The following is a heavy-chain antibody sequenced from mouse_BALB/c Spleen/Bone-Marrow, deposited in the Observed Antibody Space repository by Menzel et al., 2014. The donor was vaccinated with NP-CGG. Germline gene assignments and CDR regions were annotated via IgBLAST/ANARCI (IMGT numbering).Heavy chain of an antibody. J-gene: IGHJ1*01. CDR3: TRGGNWDDYDV. CDR2: ISSGSTAI. D-gene: IGHD4-1*01. CDR1: GFTFSSFG. Sequence: DVMLVESGGGLVQPGGSRKLSCAASGFTFSSFGMHWVRQAPEKGLEWVAYISSGSTAICYADTVKGRFTISRDNPKKTLFLQMTNLRSEDTAMYYCTRGGNWDDYDVWGAGTTVTVSS. V-gene: IGHV5-17*02.